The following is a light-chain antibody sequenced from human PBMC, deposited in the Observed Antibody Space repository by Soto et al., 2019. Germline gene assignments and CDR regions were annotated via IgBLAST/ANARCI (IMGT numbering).Light chain of an antibody. Sequence: DLQMTQSPSSLSASLGDRVTITWGASQSISGYLNWYQQKSGQAPKLLMYAASTLQSGVPSRFSGSGYGTDFNLTISSLQTEDSATYYCQQSDSMPWTFGQGTKVDIK. CDR1: QSISGY. V-gene: IGKV1-39*01. J-gene: IGKJ1*01. CDR3: QQSDSMPWT. CDR2: AAS.